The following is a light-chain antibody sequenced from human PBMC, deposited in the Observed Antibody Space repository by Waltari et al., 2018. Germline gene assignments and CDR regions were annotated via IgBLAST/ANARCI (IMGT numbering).Light chain of an antibody. Sequence: QSALTQPRSVSGSPGQSVTISCTGTTSHVGCYLYVSWFQHHPGKAPKLIIYDVSERPSGVPDRFSGSKSDNTASLTISGLQAEDEADYYCCSYAGSYTYVFGSGTKVTVL. J-gene: IGLJ1*01. V-gene: IGLV2-11*01. CDR3: CSYAGSYTYV. CDR1: TSHVGCYLY. CDR2: DVS.